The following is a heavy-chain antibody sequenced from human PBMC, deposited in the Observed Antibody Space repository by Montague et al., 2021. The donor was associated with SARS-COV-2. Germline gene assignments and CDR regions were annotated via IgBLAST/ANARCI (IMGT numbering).Heavy chain of an antibody. CDR2: IYSGGTRT. V-gene: IGHV3-23*03. CDR3: AKMSYIVVLPDAMEWYGMDV. CDR1: GFTFSAYA. D-gene: IGHD2-2*01. J-gene: IGHJ6*02. Sequence: SLRLSCAASGFTFSAYAMSWVRQAPGKGLEWVSVIYSGGTRTYCSDSVKGRFTISRDNSQNTLYLQMNSLRAEDTAVYYCAKMSYIVVLPDAMEWYGMDVWGQGTTVTVSS.